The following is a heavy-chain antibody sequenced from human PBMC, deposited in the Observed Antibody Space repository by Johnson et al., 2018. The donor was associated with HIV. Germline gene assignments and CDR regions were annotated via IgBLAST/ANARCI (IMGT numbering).Heavy chain of an antibody. CDR3: TRLPSGYSRDAFDI. J-gene: IGHJ3*02. Sequence: VQLVESGGGVVRPGGSLKLSCAASGFIFHNYGMAWVRQAPGKGLEWVSGINWNGGSTGYADSVKGLFTISRDNSNNTLYLQMNSLRAEDTAVYYCTRLPSGYSRDAFDIWGQGTMVTVSS. D-gene: IGHD5-18*01. CDR1: GFIFHNYG. V-gene: IGHV3-20*04. CDR2: INWNGGST.